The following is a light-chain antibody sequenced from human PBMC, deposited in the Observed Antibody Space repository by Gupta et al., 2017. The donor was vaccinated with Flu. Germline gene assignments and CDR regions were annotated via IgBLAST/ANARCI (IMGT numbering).Light chain of an antibody. V-gene: IGLV1-40*01. Sequence: QSVLTQPPSVSGAPGQRVTISCSGSSSNIRATYHVNWYQQLPGTAPELLIYVNTNRPSGIPDRFSGSKSGTSASRAITGLQAEDEADYCCQSYDSSLSAWVFGGGTKLTVL. CDR1: SSNIRATYH. J-gene: IGLJ3*02. CDR3: QSYDSSLSAWV. CDR2: VNT.